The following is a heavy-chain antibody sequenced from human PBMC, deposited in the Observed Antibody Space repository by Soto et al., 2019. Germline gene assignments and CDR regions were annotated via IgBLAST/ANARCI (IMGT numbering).Heavy chain of an antibody. V-gene: IGHV1-18*01. J-gene: IGHJ3*02. Sequence: ASVKVSCKASGYTFTSYGISWVRQAPGQGLEWMGWISAYNGNTNYARKLQGRVTMTTDTSTSTAYMEMRSLRSDDTAVYYCARDRVTPGGEAFDIWGQGTMVTVSS. CDR3: ARDRVTPGGEAFDI. CDR2: ISAYNGNT. CDR1: GYTFTSYG. D-gene: IGHD3-16*01.